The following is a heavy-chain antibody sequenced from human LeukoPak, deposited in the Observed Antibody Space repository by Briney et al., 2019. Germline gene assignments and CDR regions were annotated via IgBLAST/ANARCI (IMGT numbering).Heavy chain of an antibody. V-gene: IGHV1-18*01. CDR1: GYTFTSYG. CDR3: ARVYSSSWSHFGY. CDR2: ISAYNGNT. Sequence: ASVKVSCKASGYTFTSYGISWVRQAPGQGLEWMRWISAYNGNTNYAQKFQGRVTITADESTSTAYMELSSLRSEDTAVYYCARVYSSSWSHFGYWGQGTPVTVSS. J-gene: IGHJ4*02. D-gene: IGHD6-13*01.